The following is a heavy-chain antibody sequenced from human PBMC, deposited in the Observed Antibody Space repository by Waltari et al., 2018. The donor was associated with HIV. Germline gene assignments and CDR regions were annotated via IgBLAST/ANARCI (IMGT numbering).Heavy chain of an antibody. CDR2: FDPEGDET. D-gene: IGHD3-9*01. Sequence: QVVLIESGAEVKQPGGSVKVSCQVAGYSLTQLSMHWVRQAPGKGPEWMGGFDPEGDETIYAQKFQGRLSMTEDTSTDTAYMELRGLRSDDTAVYYCASNDRPVYFFDYWSHGTLVTVSS. CDR1: GYSLTQLS. V-gene: IGHV1-24*01. CDR3: ASNDRPVYFFDY. J-gene: IGHJ4*01.